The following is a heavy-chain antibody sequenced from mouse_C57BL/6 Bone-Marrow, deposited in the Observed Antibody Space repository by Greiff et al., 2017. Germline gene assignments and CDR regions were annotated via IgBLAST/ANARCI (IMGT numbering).Heavy chain of an antibody. D-gene: IGHD2-5*01. Sequence: EVMLVESGGGLVQPGGSLKLSCAASGFTFSDYYMYWVRQTPEKRLEWVAYISNGGGSTYYPDTVKGRFTISRDNAKNTLYLQMSRLKSEDTAMYYCARVYSNYGAMDYWGKGTSVTVSS. CDR1: GFTFSDYY. CDR3: ARVYSNYGAMDY. CDR2: ISNGGGST. J-gene: IGHJ4*01. V-gene: IGHV5-12*01.